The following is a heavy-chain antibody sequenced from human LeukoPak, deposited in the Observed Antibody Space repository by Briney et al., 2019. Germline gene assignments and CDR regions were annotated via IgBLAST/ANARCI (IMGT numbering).Heavy chain of an antibody. D-gene: IGHD6-13*01. CDR1: GGTFSNYA. V-gene: IGHV1-2*02. CDR3: ARDIISGSSWYGY. Sequence: ASVKVSCKASGGTFSNYAFTWVRQAPGQGLEWMGWINPNSGGTNYAQKFQGRVTMTRDTSISTAYMELSRLRSDDTAVYYCARDIISGSSWYGYWGQGTLVTVSS. J-gene: IGHJ4*02. CDR2: INPNSGGT.